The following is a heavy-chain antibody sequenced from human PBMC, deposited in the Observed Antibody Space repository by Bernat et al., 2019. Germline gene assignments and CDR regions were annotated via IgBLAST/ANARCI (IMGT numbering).Heavy chain of an antibody. CDR3: TREANEMATINYFDY. CDR1: GFTFGDYA. V-gene: IGHV3-49*04. J-gene: IGHJ4*03. D-gene: IGHD5-24*01. CDR2: IRSKAYGGTT. Sequence: EVQLVESGGGLVQPGRALRLFCTASGFTFGDYAMSWVRQAPGKGPGWVGFIRSKAYGGTTEDAASVKGRFTISRDDSKRIAYLEMTSLRTEDTAVYYCTREANEMATINYFDYWGQGTLVTVSS.